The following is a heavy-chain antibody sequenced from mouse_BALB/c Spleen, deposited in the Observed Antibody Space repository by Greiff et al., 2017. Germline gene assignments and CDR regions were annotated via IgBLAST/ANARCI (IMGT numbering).Heavy chain of an antibody. V-gene: IGHV1S81*02. D-gene: IGHD4-1*01. J-gene: IGHJ4*01. Sequence: QVQLQQSGPQLVRPGASVKISCKASGYSFTSYWMHWVKQRPGQGLEWIGEINPSNGGTNFNEKFKSKATLTVDKSSSTAYMQLSSLTSEDSAVYYCTRSYLWDGYYAMDYWGQGTSVTVSS. CDR3: TRSYLWDGYYAMDY. CDR2: INPSNGGT. CDR1: GYSFTSYW.